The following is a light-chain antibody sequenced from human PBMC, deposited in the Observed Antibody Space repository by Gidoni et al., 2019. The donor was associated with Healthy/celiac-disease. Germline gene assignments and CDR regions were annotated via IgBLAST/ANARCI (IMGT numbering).Light chain of an antibody. CDR1: QSISSW. CDR2: KAS. V-gene: IGKV1-5*03. CDR3: QQYNSPLFT. J-gene: IGKJ3*01. Sequence: DIQLTQSPSTLSASVGDRVTITCRPSQSISSWLAWYRQKPGKAPKLLLYKASSLESGVPSRFIGSGSCTEFILTIISLQPDDFATYYCQQYNSPLFTFGPGTKVDIK.